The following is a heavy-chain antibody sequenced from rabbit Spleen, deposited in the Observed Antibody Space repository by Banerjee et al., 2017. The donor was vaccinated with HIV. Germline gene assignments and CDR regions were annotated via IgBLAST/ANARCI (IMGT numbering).Heavy chain of an antibody. CDR1: GFSLSGSDY. Sequence: QEQLVESGGGLVQPGGSLKLSCKGSGFSLSGSDYMCWVRQAPGKGLEWISCIAGSGNGKNYYASWAKGRFTISKSSSTTVTLQLTSLTAADTATYFCARDDGSYDYIDGYFNLWGPGTLVTVS. V-gene: IGHV1S45*01. CDR3: ARDDGSYDYIDGYFNL. J-gene: IGHJ4*01. D-gene: IGHD6-1*01. CDR2: IAGSGNGKN.